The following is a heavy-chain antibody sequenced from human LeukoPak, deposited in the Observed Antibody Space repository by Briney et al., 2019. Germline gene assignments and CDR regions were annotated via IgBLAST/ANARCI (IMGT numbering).Heavy chain of an antibody. Sequence: PGGSLRLSCAASGFTFSSYGMHWVRQAPGKGLEWVAVIWYDGSNKYYADSVKGRFTISRDNSKNTLNLQMNSLRAEDTAVYYCARGEETDGRYYYYYMDVWGKGTTVTVSS. V-gene: IGHV3-33*01. CDR1: GFTFSSYG. CDR3: ARGEETDGRYYYYYMDV. CDR2: IWYDGSNK. J-gene: IGHJ6*03.